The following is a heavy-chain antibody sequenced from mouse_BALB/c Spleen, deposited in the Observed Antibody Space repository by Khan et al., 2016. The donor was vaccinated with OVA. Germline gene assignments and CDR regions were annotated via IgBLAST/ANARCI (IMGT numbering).Heavy chain of an antibody. CDR1: GYSITSGYG. D-gene: IGHD1-2*01. V-gene: IGHV3-2*02. Sequence: EVQLQESGPGLVKPSQSLSLTCTVSGYSITSGYGWNWIRQFPGNKLEWMGYISYSGSTNYNPSLTSRISITRDTSKNQFFLQLNSVTTEDTATYCGARTARIKYWGQGTTLTVSS. CDR3: ARTARIKY. CDR2: ISYSGST. J-gene: IGHJ2*01.